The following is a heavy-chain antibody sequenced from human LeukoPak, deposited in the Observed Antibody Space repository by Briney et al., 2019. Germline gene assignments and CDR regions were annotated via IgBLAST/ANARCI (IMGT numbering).Heavy chain of an antibody. J-gene: IGHJ4*02. CDR3: VRVKGSYFDY. CDR1: GFSFNTAW. Sequence: GGSLRLSCAASGFSFNTAWMNWVRQAPGKGLEWVSYISSSGSAIYYVDSVKGRFTVSRDNAKNSLFLQMNSPRAEDTAVYYCVRVKGSYFDYWGQGALVTVSS. CDR2: ISSSGSAI. D-gene: IGHD2-15*01. V-gene: IGHV3-48*01.